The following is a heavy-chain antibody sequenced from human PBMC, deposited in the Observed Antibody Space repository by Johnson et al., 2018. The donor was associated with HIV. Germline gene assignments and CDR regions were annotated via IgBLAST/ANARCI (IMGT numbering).Heavy chain of an antibody. V-gene: IGHV3-9*01. Sequence: LVESGGGLVQPGGSLRLSCAASGFTFDDYAMHWVRQAPGKGLEWVSSISWNSGCIGYADSVKGRFTISRDNAKNKLYLQMNSLRAEDTAVYYCARGKKQWLDEDAFDIWGQGTMVTVSS. CDR3: ARGKKQWLDEDAFDI. CDR1: GFTFDDYA. CDR2: ISWNSGCI. D-gene: IGHD6-19*01. J-gene: IGHJ3*02.